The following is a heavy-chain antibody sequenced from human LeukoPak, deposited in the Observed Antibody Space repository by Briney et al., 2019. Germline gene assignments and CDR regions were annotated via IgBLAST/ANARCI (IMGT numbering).Heavy chain of an antibody. CDR3: ARRSGGTSDY. D-gene: IGHD3-3*01. J-gene: IGHJ4*02. Sequence: GESLKISCKGSGYSFTTYWIGWVRQMPGKGLEWMGTIYPSDSDTKYSPSFQGQVTISGDKSISTAYLQWSSLKASDTAVYYCARRSGGTSDYWGQGTLVTVSS. V-gene: IGHV5-51*01. CDR2: IYPSDSDT. CDR1: GYSFTTYW.